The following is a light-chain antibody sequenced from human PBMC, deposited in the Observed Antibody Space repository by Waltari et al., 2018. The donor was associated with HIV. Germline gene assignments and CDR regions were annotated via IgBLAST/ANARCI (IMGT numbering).Light chain of an antibody. V-gene: IGLV3-21*04. J-gene: IGLJ3*02. Sequence: SYVLTQPPSVSVAPGKTARITCGGNNIGSKSVHWYQQRPGQAPVLVSYDDSDRPSGMPERFSGSNSGNTATLAISGLQSEDEADYSCAAWDDSLNGPVFGGGTKLTVL. CDR1: NIGSKS. CDR2: DDS. CDR3: AAWDDSLNGPV.